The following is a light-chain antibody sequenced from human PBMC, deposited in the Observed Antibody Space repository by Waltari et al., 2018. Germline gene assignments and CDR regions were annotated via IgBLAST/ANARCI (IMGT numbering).Light chain of an antibody. V-gene: IGLV2-14*01. Sequence: QSALTQPASVSGSPGQSITISCTGTSSDVGGYNYVSWYQHHPGNVPKLIISEVNKRPSGFSHRFSGSNPGNTASLSISGLQTEDEADYYCSSYTSSTTLVFGTGTKVTVL. J-gene: IGLJ1*01. CDR1: SSDVGGYNY. CDR3: SSYTSSTTLV. CDR2: EVN.